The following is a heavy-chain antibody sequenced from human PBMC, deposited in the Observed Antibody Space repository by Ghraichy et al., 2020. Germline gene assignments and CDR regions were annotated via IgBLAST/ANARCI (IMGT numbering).Heavy chain of an antibody. D-gene: IGHD3-3*01. J-gene: IGHJ4*02. CDR3: AKDKWRGYFDH. V-gene: IGHV3-23*01. CDR2: IMGSGDGT. Sequence: GGSLRLSCAASGFTFSSYAMSWVRQAPGKGLEWVSNIMGSGDGTDYADFVKGRFTISRDNSKNTLYMQMNSLRVEDTAVYYCAKDKWRGYFDHWGQGTLVTVSS. CDR1: GFTFSSYA.